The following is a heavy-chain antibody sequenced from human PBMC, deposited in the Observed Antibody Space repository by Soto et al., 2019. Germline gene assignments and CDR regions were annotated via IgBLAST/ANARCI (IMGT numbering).Heavy chain of an antibody. CDR3: ARRCTGNCDALDV. V-gene: IGHV5-51*01. CDR2: VYPRDSDT. J-gene: IGHJ3*01. D-gene: IGHD2-8*02. Sequence: GESLKISCKASGYSFTTYWIGWVRQMPGKGLESMGIVYPRDSDTRYSPSFQGQVTISVDKSITTAYLQWSNLEASDTAMYYCARRCTGNCDALDVWGQGTLVTVSS. CDR1: GYSFTTYW.